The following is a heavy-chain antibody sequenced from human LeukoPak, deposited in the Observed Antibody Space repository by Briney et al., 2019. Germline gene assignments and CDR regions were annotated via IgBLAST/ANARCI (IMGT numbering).Heavy chain of an antibody. CDR2: MNPNIVNT. J-gene: IGHJ4*02. CDR3: ARGIKYNSSHGVIDY. CDR1: GDTFTSYE. V-gene: IGHV1-8*01. D-gene: IGHD6-19*01. Sequence: ASVKVSCKASGDTFTSYEINWVRQGTGQGVEWMGWMNPNIVNTGYAQRLEGRVTMNRNTTISTAYIELSSLRSEDSAVYYCARGIKYNSSHGVIDYWGQGALVTVSS.